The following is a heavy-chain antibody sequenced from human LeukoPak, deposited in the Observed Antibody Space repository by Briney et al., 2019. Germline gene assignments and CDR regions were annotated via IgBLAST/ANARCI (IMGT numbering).Heavy chain of an antibody. CDR2: VSYDGNNK. J-gene: IGHJ4*02. Sequence: GRSLRLSCAASEFISSSYGIHWVRQAPGKGLEWVAVVSYDGNNKYYADSVNGRFTISRDNSKNTLYLQMNSLRAEDTAVYYCARGPNYFDYWGQGALVTVSS. V-gene: IGHV3-30*03. CDR1: EFISSSYG. CDR3: ARGPNYFDY.